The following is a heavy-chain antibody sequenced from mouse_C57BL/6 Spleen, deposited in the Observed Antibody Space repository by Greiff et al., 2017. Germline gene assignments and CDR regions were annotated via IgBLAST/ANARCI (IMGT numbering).Heavy chain of an antibody. V-gene: IGHV1-52*01. CDR1: GYTFTGYW. J-gene: IGHJ3*01. CDR3: ARIWDGAY. Sequence: LQESGAELVRPGSSVTLSCKASGYTFTGYWMHWVKQRPIQGLEWIGNIDPSDSVTHYNQKFKDKATLTVDKSSSTAYIQLSSLTAEDSAVYYCARIWDGAYWGQGTLVTVSA. CDR2: IDPSDSVT. D-gene: IGHD4-1*01.